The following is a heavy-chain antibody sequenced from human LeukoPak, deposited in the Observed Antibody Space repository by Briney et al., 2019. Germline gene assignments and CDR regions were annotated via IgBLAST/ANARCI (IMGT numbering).Heavy chain of an antibody. Sequence: PSETPSLTCAVSGYSISSGYYWGWIRQPPGKGLEWIGSIYHSGSTYYNPSLKSRVTISVDTSKNQFSLKLSSVTAADTAVYYCASVWSRDYFDYWGQGTLVTVSS. D-gene: IGHD3-10*01. J-gene: IGHJ4*02. CDR3: ASVWSRDYFDY. CDR2: IYHSGST. V-gene: IGHV4-38-2*01. CDR1: GYSISSGYY.